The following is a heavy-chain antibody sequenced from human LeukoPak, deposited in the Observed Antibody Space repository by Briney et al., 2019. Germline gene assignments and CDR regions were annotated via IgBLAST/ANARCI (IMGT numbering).Heavy chain of an antibody. CDR3: ARHDCYGSGSPNWFDP. CDR1: GGSISSSSYY. Sequence: SETLPLTCTVSGGSISSSSYYWGWIRQPPGKGLEWIGSIYYSGSTYYNPSLKSRVTISVDMSENQFSLKLSSVTAADTAVYYCARHDCYGSGSPNWFDPWGQGTLVTVSS. J-gene: IGHJ5*02. CDR2: IYYSGST. D-gene: IGHD3-10*01. V-gene: IGHV4-39*01.